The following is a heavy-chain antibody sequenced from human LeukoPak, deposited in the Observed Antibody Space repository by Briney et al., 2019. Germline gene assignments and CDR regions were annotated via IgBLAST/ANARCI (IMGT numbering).Heavy chain of an antibody. CDR1: GFTFSSHA. CDR3: AKGSSRYCSSTSCLSLFDY. V-gene: IGHV3-23*01. J-gene: IGHJ4*02. CDR2: ISGSGGST. D-gene: IGHD2-2*01. Sequence: GGSLRLSCAASGFTFSSHAMGWVRQAPGKGLEWVSAISGSGGSTYYADSVKGRFTISRDNSKNTLYLQMNSLRAEDTAVYYCAKGSSRYCSSTSCLSLFDYWGQGTLVTVSS.